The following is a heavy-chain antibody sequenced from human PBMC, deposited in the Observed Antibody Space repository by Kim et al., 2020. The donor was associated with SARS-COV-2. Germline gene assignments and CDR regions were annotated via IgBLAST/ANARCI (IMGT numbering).Heavy chain of an antibody. J-gene: IGHJ3*02. Sequence: KGRFTISRDNAKNSLYLQMNSLRAEDTAVYYCARAYYDILTGYYYDAFDIWGQGTMVTVSS. CDR3: ARAYYDILTGYYYDAFDI. D-gene: IGHD3-9*01. V-gene: IGHV3-11*06.